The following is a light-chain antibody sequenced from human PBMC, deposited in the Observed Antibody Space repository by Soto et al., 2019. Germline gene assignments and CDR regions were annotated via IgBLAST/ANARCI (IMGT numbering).Light chain of an antibody. Sequence: EIVLTQSPGTLSLSPGERANLSCRSSQSVSSNYLAWYQQKPGQAPRLLIYDASSRATGIPDRFSGSGSGTDFTLTISRLEPEDFAVYYCQQYGSSPSTFGQGTKVEIK. CDR1: QSVSSNY. V-gene: IGKV3-20*01. J-gene: IGKJ1*01. CDR3: QQYGSSPST. CDR2: DAS.